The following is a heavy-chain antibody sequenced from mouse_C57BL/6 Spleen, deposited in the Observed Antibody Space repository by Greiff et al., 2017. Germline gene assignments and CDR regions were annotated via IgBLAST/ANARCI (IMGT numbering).Heavy chain of an antibody. V-gene: IGHV5-17*01. CDR2: ISSGSSTI. Sequence: EVKLMESGGGLVKPGGSLKLSCAASGFTFSDYGMHWVRQAPEKGLEWVGYISSGSSTIYYAETVKGRFTISRDNAKTTLFLHMTSLRSEDTAMYYCARRGDYSNYEEGALDYWGQGTSVTVSS. D-gene: IGHD2-5*01. CDR3: ARRGDYSNYEEGALDY. CDR1: GFTFSDYG. J-gene: IGHJ4*01.